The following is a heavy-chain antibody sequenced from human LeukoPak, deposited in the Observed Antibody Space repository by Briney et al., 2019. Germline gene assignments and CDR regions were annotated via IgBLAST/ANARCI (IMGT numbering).Heavy chain of an antibody. V-gene: IGHV4-39*02. CDR1: GGSISSSSYY. D-gene: IGHD3-10*01. J-gene: IGHJ4*02. CDR2: IYYSGST. CDR3: AREHGSGIVGGC. Sequence: PSETLSLTCTVSGGSISSSSYYCGWIRQPPGKGLEWIRSIYYSGSTYYNPSLKSRVTISVDTSKNQFSLKLSSVTAADTAVYYCAREHGSGIVGGCWGQGTLVTVSS.